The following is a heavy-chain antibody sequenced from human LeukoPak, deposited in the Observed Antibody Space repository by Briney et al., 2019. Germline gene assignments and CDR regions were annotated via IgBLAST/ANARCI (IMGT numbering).Heavy chain of an antibody. D-gene: IGHD3-10*01. V-gene: IGHV1-18*01. CDR2: ISAYNGNT. Sequence: ASVKVSCKASGYTFTSYGISWVRQAPGQGLEWMRWISAYNGNTNYAQKLQGRVTMTTDTSTSTAYMELRSLRSGDTAVYYCAREKLLWFGNWFDPWGQGTLVTVSS. CDR3: AREKLLWFGNWFDP. CDR1: GYTFTSYG. J-gene: IGHJ5*02.